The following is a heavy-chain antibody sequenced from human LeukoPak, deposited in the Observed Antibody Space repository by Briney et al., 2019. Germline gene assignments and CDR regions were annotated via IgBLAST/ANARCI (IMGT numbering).Heavy chain of an antibody. J-gene: IGHJ6*04. V-gene: IGHV4-39*01. CDR2: IYYSGTT. CDR3: ARGSTRGQLLDYYYGMDV. CDR1: GGSISSTSYY. D-gene: IGHD2-2*01. Sequence: SETLSLTCTVNGGSISSTSYYWGWTRQPPGKGLEWIGSIYYSGTTYYNPSLKSRVTISVDTSKNQFSLKLSSVTAADTAVYYCARGSTRGQLLDYYYGMDVWGKGTTVTVSS.